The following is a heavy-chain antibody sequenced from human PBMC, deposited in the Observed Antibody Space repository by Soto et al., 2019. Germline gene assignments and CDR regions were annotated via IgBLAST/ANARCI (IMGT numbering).Heavy chain of an antibody. Sequence: PGGTLRLSCAASGFIFSDHYMDWVRQAPGKGLEWVGRSANKADSYTTEYGASVKGRFTISRDVSKNSLYLQMNSLITEVTAVYYCTSEDVGNCNVVAHFGSWGQGTLVTVSS. CDR1: GFIFSDHY. V-gene: IGHV3-72*01. J-gene: IGHJ4*03. CDR3: TSEDVGNCNVVAHFGS. CDR2: SANKADSYTT. D-gene: IGHD1-20*01.